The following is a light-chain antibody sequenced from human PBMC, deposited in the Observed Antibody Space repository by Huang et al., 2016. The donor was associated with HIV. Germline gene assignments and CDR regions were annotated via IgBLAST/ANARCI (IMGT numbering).Light chain of an antibody. J-gene: IGKJ3*01. V-gene: IGKV3-15*01. CDR2: GAS. CDR1: QRVSSN. CDR3: QQYNNWPKVFT. Sequence: EIVMTQSPATLSVSPGERATLSCRASQRVSSNLAWYQQNPGQAPRRLIYGASTRATGIPARFSGSGSGTEFTLTISSLQSEDFAVYYCQQYNNWPKVFTFGPGTKVDIK.